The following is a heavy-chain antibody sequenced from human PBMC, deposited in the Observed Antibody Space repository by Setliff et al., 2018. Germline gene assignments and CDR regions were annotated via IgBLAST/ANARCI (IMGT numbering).Heavy chain of an antibody. Sequence: ASVKVSCKASGYTFTSYDINWVRQANGQGLEWMGWMNPNSGNTGYAQKFQGRVTMTRNTSISTAYMELSSLRSEDTAVYYCARGRERGYNFWSGYYTYYYYGMVVWGPGTTVTVSS. J-gene: IGHJ6*02. CDR3: ARGRERGYNFWSGYYTYYYYGMVV. CDR2: MNPNSGNT. CDR1: GYTFTSYD. D-gene: IGHD3-3*01. V-gene: IGHV1-8*02.